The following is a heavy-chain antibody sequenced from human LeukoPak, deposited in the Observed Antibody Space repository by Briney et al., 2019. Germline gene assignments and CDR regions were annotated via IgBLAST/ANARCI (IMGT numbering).Heavy chain of an antibody. CDR3: ARDRGAHYDSSGHDAFDI. V-gene: IGHV4-59*01. CDR2: IYYSGST. Sequence: SETLSLTCTVSGGSISSYYWSWIRQPPGKGLEWIGYIYYSGSTNYNPSLKSRVTISVDTSKNQFSLKLSSVTAADTAVYYCARDRGAHYDSSGHDAFDIWGQGTMVTVSS. J-gene: IGHJ3*02. CDR1: GGSISSYY. D-gene: IGHD3-22*01.